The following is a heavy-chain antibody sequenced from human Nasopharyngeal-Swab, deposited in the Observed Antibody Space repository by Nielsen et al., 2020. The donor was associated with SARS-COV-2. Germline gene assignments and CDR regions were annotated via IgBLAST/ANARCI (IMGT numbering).Heavy chain of an antibody. Sequence: GALKISCAASGFTFSGSAMHWVRQASGKGLEWVGRIRSKANNYATAYAASVKGRFTISRDDSKNTAYLQMNSLKTEDTAVYYCTRPWAAASGHTALFLGFDPWGQGTLVTVSS. CDR1: GFTFSGSA. D-gene: IGHD2-2*01. CDR3: TRPWAAASGHTALFLGFDP. V-gene: IGHV3-73*01. J-gene: IGHJ5*02. CDR2: IRSKANNYAT.